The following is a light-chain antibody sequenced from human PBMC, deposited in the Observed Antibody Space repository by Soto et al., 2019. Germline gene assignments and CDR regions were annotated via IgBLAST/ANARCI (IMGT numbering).Light chain of an antibody. V-gene: IGKV3-20*01. J-gene: IGKJ4*01. CDR1: QSVSSSF. Sequence: EIVLTQSPGTLSLSPGERAILSCRASQSVSSSFLAWYQQKPGQAPRLLIYSSSNRATGIPDRFSGSGSGTDFTLTISRLEPADFAVYYCQQYRRSPLTFGGGTKVEMK. CDR2: SSS. CDR3: QQYRRSPLT.